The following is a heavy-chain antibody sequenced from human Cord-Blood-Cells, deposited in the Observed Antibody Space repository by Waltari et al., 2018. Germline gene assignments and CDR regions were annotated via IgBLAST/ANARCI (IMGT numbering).Heavy chain of an antibody. CDR1: GYTFTGYY. CDR2: INPNSGGT. J-gene: IGHJ4*02. Sequence: QVQLVQSGAEVKKPGASVKVSCKASGYTFTGYYMHWVRQAPGKGLEWMGWINPNSGGTNYAQKFQGWVTMTRDTSISTAYMELSRLRSDDTAVYYCARDRGSSWYYFDYWGQGTLVTVSS. V-gene: IGHV1-2*04. D-gene: IGHD6-13*01. CDR3: ARDRGSSWYYFDY.